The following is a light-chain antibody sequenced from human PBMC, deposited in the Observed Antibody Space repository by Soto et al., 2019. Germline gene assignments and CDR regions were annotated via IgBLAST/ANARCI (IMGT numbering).Light chain of an antibody. CDR3: QQYNSYS. Sequence: DIQMTQSPSTLSAFVGDRVTITCRASQGIGTWLAWYQRKPGKTPNLLIYDASSLESGVPSRFSGSGSGTKFTLTITSLQPDDFATYYCQQYNSYSFGQGTKVDI. CDR1: QGIGTW. V-gene: IGKV1-5*01. CDR2: DAS. J-gene: IGKJ1*01.